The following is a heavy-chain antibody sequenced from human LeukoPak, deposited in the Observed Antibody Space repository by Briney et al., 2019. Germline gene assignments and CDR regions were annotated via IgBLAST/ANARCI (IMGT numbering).Heavy chain of an antibody. CDR2: ISWNSGSI. CDR3: AVPTFRGDYELLDY. Sequence: GRSLRLSCAASGFTFDDYAMHWVRQAPGKGLEWGSGISWNSGSIVYADSVKGRFTISRDNAKNSLYLQMNSLRSEDTAVYYCAVPTFRGDYELLDYWGQGTLVTVSS. D-gene: IGHD4-17*01. V-gene: IGHV3-9*01. J-gene: IGHJ4*02. CDR1: GFTFDDYA.